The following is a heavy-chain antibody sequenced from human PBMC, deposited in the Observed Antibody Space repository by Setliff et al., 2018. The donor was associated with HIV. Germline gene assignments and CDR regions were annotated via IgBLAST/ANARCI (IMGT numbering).Heavy chain of an antibody. D-gene: IGHD3-22*01. CDR1: GGSISNYY. Sequence: SETLSLTCTVSGGSISNYYWSWIRQPPGKGLEWVGYISYTGTTKCNPSLKSRVTISVDTSKNQFSVRLSSVSAADTAVYFCARHVARFDYDTGGYYVSHFDYWGQGTQVTVSS. J-gene: IGHJ4*02. V-gene: IGHV4-59*01. CDR3: ARHVARFDYDTGGYYVSHFDY. CDR2: ISYTGTT.